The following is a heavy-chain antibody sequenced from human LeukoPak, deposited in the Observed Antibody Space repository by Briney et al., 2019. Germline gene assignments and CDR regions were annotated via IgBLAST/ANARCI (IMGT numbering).Heavy chain of an antibody. CDR3: AKDSGWEGTNPHFDY. CDR2: ISYDGSNK. J-gene: IGHJ4*02. V-gene: IGHV3-30*18. D-gene: IGHD1-26*01. CDR1: GFTFSSYG. Sequence: GRSLRLSCAASGFTFSSYGMHWVRQAPGKGLEWVAVISYDGSNKYYADSVKGRFTISRDNSKNTLYLQMNSLRAEDTAVYYCAKDSGWEGTNPHFDYWGQGTLVTVSS.